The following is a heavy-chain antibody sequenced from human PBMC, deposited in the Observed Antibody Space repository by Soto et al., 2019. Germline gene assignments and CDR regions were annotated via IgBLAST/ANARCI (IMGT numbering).Heavy chain of an antibody. J-gene: IGHJ4*02. D-gene: IGHD2-15*01. CDR3: AGVEAASGPPTL. CDR1: GFTFRTHW. Sequence: LRLSCAASGFTFRTHWMHWVRQIPGKGLVWVSGISSYGTVRKYADSVKGRFIISRDSAKNTLYLQMNILRAEDTAVYYCAGVEAASGPPTLWGQGTLVTVSS. CDR2: ISSYGTVR. V-gene: IGHV3-74*03.